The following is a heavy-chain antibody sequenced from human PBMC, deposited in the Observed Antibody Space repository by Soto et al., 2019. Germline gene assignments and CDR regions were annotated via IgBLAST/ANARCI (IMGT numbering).Heavy chain of an antibody. J-gene: IGHJ4*02. Sequence: PSETLSLTCTVSGGSISSSRYYWGWIRQPPGKGLEWIGSIYYSGSTYYNPSLKSRVTISVDTSKNQFSLKLSSVTAADTAVYYCARLGGWYRAYYFDYWGQGTLVTVSS. CDR2: IYYSGST. CDR3: ARLGGWYRAYYFDY. D-gene: IGHD6-19*01. V-gene: IGHV4-39*01. CDR1: GGSISSSRYY.